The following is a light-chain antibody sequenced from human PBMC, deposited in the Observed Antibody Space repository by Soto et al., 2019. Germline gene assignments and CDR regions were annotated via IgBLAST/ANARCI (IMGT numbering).Light chain of an antibody. V-gene: IGKV3-15*01. CDR1: QSVSSN. Sequence: EIVMTQSPVTLSVSPGERATLSCRASQSVSSNLAWYQQKPGQAPRLLISYASSRATGIPARFSGSGSGTDFTLTISSLQSEDFAIYYCQQYNNWPRTFGQGTKVDIK. CDR3: QQYNNWPRT. CDR2: YAS. J-gene: IGKJ1*01.